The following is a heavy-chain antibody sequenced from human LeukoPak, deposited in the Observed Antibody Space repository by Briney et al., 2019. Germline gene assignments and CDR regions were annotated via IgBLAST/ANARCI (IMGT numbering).Heavy chain of an antibody. V-gene: IGHV4-59*01. Sequence: SETLSLTCTVSGGSISSYYWSWIRQPPGKGLEWIGYIYYSGSTNYNPSLMSRVTISVDTSKNQFSLKLSSVTAADTAVYYCARAGTSGIAVAVNYYYYYMDVWGKGTTVTISS. CDR1: GGSISSYY. J-gene: IGHJ6*03. D-gene: IGHD6-19*01. CDR2: IYYSGST. CDR3: ARAGTSGIAVAVNYYYYYMDV.